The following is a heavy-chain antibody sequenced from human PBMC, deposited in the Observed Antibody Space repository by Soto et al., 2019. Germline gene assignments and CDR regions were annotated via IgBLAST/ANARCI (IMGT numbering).Heavy chain of an antibody. Sequence: SETLSLTCAVYDGSFSGYYWSWIRQPPGKGLEWIGEINHSGSTNYNPSLKSRVTISVDTSKNQFSLKLSSVTAADTAVYYCARGVGYYDFWSGSPGRDAFDIWGQGTMVTVSS. CDR3: ARGVGYYDFWSGSPGRDAFDI. V-gene: IGHV4-34*01. CDR1: DGSFSGYY. CDR2: INHSGST. D-gene: IGHD3-3*01. J-gene: IGHJ3*02.